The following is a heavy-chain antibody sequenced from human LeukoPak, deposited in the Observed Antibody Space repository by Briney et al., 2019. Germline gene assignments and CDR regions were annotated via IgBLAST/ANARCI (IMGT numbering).Heavy chain of an antibody. CDR3: ARRDGYNELDY. J-gene: IGHJ4*02. CDR2: ISSSSSYI. V-gene: IGHV3-21*01. CDR1: GFTLSSYA. Sequence: GGSLRLSCAASGFTLSSYAMSWVRQAPGKGLEWVSSISSSSSYIYYADSVKGRFTISRDNAKNSLYLQMNSLRAEDTAVYYCARRDGYNELDYWGQGTLVTVSS. D-gene: IGHD5-24*01.